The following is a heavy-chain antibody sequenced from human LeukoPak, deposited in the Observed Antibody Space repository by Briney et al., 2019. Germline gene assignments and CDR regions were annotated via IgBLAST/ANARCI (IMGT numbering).Heavy chain of an antibody. CDR3: ASHDYGDYRFDY. CDR2: IYYSGST. V-gene: IGHV4-39*01. D-gene: IGHD4-17*01. CDR1: GGSISSSSYY. Sequence: SETLSLTCTVSGGSISSSSYYWGWIRQPPGKGLEWIGSIYYSGSTYYNPSLKSRVTISVDTSKNQSSLKLSSVPAADTAVYYCASHDYGDYRFDYWGQGTLVTVSS. J-gene: IGHJ4*02.